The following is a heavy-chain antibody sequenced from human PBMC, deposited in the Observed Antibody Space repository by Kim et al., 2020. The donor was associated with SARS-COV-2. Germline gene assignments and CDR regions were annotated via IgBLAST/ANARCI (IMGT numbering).Heavy chain of an antibody. J-gene: IGHJ4*02. V-gene: IGHV1-3*01. D-gene: IGHD3-16*01. Sequence: ASVKVSCKTSGHFFTRDSIHWVRQAPGQGLEWMGGIDCGNGNTIYSQKFQGRVTFTTDTSASTAYMELSFLRSEDSAVHYCLGGFYFDNWGQGTLVTVSS. CDR3: LGGFYFDN. CDR1: GHFFTRDS. CDR2: IDCGNGNT.